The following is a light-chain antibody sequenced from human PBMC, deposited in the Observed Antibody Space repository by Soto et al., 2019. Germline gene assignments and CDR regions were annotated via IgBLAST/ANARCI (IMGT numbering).Light chain of an antibody. J-gene: IGLJ1*01. CDR2: DVS. Sequence: QSALTQPASVSGSPGQSITISCTGTSSDVGGYNYVSWYQQHPGKAPKLMICDVSNRPSGVSNRFSGSKSDNTASLTISGLQAEDEADYYCSSYTSYSTRYVFGTGTKLTVL. CDR3: SSYTSYSTRYV. V-gene: IGLV2-14*03. CDR1: SSDVGGYNY.